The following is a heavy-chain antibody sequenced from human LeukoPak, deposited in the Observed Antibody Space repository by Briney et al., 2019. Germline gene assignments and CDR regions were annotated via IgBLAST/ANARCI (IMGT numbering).Heavy chain of an antibody. CDR1: GYTFTSYD. D-gene: IGHD6-13*01. CDR2: ISAYSGNT. CDR3: ARATGFGSGMAGARGAPKYYFDY. J-gene: IGHJ4*02. Sequence: ASVKVSCKASGYTFTSYDINWVRQATGQGLEWMGWISAYSGNTDSAQKLQGRLTMTTDTSTSTAYMELRSLRSDDTAVYYCARATGFGSGMAGARGAPKYYFDYWGQGTLVTVSS. V-gene: IGHV1-18*01.